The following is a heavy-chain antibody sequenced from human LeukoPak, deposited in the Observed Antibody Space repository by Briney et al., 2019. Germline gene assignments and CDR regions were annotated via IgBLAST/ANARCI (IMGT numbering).Heavy chain of an antibody. Sequence: ASVKVSCNASGYTFTGYYIHWVRQAPGQGLEWMGWINPNSGGSNYAQEFQGRVTMARDTSITTAYMELSNLSSDATAMYYCARGGQWLGPYYFDYWGQGTLVTVSS. CDR2: INPNSGGS. CDR1: GYTFTGYY. D-gene: IGHD6-19*01. CDR3: ARGGQWLGPYYFDY. V-gene: IGHV1-2*02. J-gene: IGHJ4*02.